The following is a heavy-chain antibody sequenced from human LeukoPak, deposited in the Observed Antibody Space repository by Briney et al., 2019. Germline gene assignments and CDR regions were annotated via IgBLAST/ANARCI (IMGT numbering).Heavy chain of an antibody. J-gene: IGHJ4*02. Sequence: GGSLRLSCAASGFTFTSHTMNWVRQAPGKGLEWVSSIGIDTITIYYADSVKGRFTISRDNTKNSLYLQMSSLRADDTAVYYCATYYDILTGYYVFDYWGQGTLVTVSS. CDR2: IGIDTITI. CDR1: GFTFTSHT. V-gene: IGHV3-21*01. CDR3: ATYYDILTGYYVFDY. D-gene: IGHD3-9*01.